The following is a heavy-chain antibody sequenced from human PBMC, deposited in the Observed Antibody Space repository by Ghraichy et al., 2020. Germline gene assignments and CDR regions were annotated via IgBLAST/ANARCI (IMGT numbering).Heavy chain of an antibody. V-gene: IGHV3-74*01. CDR3: STDLSGIYGS. CDR2: KNEDVNIR. CDR1: EIGIAHFW. Sequence: GESLNISCVTIEIGIAHFWTPVTAHDPVYGLVLDSRKNEDVNIRNYADSVKGRFTISRDNAKNTLYLQMNRLRVEDSAVYYGSTDLSGIYGSWGQGTLCTVSS. D-gene: IGHD1-26*01. J-gene: IGHJ5*02.